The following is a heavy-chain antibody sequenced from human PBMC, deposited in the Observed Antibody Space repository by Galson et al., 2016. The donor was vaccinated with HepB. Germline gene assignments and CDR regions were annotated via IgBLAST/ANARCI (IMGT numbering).Heavy chain of an antibody. CDR3: VVTGSSKPFDS. CDR2: IYHTGTT. V-gene: IGHV4-31*03. CDR1: GDSINSGAYY. D-gene: IGHD3-10*01. J-gene: IGHJ4*02. Sequence: TLSLTCTVSGDSINSGAYYWTWIRHHPGQGLEWIGNIYHTGTTKYNPSLQSRVTISLDTSKNQYFLRLTSVTAADTATYYSVVTGSSKPFDSWGQGTLVTVSS.